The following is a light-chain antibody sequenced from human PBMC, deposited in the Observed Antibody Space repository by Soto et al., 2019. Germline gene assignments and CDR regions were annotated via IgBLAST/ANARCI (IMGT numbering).Light chain of an antibody. CDR1: QSVASN. J-gene: IGKJ2*01. CDR3: QQYHNWPPQYT. V-gene: IGKV3-15*01. Sequence: EIVMTQSPASLSVSPGDGATLSCRASQSVASNVAWYQQKPGQGPRLLIHGASTRAAGVPARFSGSGSGTDFTLTISSLQSEDFAVYYCQQYHNWPPQYTFGQGTKLQL. CDR2: GAS.